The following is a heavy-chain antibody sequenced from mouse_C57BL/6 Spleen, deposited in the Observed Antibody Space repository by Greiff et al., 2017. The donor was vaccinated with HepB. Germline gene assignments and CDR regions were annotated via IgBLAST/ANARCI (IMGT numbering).Heavy chain of an antibody. CDR2: IYPGDGDT. CDR3: ATSDSSGYAHFDY. V-gene: IGHV1-82*01. D-gene: IGHD3-2*02. J-gene: IGHJ2*01. Sequence: QVQLQQSGPELVKPGASVKISCKASGYAFSSSWMNWVKQRPGKGLEWIGRIYPGDGDTNYNGKFKGKATLTADKSSSTAYMQLSSLTSEDSVVYFCATSDSSGYAHFDYWGQGTTLTVSS. CDR1: GYAFSSSW.